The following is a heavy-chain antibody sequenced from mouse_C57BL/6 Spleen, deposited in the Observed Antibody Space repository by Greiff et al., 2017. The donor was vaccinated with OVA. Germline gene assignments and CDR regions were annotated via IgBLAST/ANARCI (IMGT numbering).Heavy chain of an antibody. V-gene: IGHV1-69*01. Sequence: QVQLQQPGAELVMPGASVKLSCKASGYTFTSYWMHWVKQRPGQGLEWIGEIDPSDSYTNYNQKFKGKSTLTVDKSSSTAYKQLSSLTSEDSAVYYCASYSNSWFAYWGQGTLVTVSA. CDR1: GYTFTSYW. CDR2: IDPSDSYT. D-gene: IGHD2-5*01. J-gene: IGHJ3*01. CDR3: ASYSNSWFAY.